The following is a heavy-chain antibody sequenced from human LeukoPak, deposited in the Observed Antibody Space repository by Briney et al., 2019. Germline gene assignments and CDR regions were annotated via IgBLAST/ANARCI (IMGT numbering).Heavy chain of an antibody. CDR1: GYTFTSYG. Sequence: EASVKVSCKASGYTFTSYGISWVRQAPGQGLEWMGWISAYNGNTNYAQKLQGRVTMTTDTSASTAYMELRSLRSDDTAVYYCARVGCGGGDCSFDYWGQGTLVTVSS. CDR3: ARVGCGGGDCSFDY. CDR2: ISAYNGNT. J-gene: IGHJ4*02. D-gene: IGHD2-21*02. V-gene: IGHV1-18*01.